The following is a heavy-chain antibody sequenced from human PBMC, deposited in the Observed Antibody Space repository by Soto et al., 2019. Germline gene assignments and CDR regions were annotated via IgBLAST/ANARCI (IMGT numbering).Heavy chain of an antibody. D-gene: IGHD3-22*01. CDR1: GFTFSTYS. V-gene: IGHV3-64*01. J-gene: IGHJ4*02. CDR3: ASQSHYSSGYSFDY. CDR2: ISSNGGYT. Sequence: GGSPRLSCAASGFTFSTYSMHWVRQAPGKGLEYVSAISSNGGYTYYANSVKGRFTISRDNSKNTLYLQMDSLRAEDVAVYYCASQSHYSSGYSFDYWGQGT.